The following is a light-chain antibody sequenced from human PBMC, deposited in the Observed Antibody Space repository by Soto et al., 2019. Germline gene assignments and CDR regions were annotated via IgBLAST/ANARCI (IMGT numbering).Light chain of an antibody. CDR3: SSYTSSSIYV. CDR1: SSDVGGYNY. Sequence: QSALTQPASVSGSPGQSITISCTGTSSDVGGYNYVSWYQQHPGKAPKLMIYEVSNRPSGVSNRFSGSKSGNTASLTISGLQAEDEAHYYCSSYTSSSIYVFGTGTKVTV. V-gene: IGLV2-14*01. CDR2: EVS. J-gene: IGLJ1*01.